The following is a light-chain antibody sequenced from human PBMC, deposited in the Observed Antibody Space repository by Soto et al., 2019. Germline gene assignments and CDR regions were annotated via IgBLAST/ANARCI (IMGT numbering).Light chain of an antibody. Sequence: EIVVTQSPGTLSVSPGDRATLSCRASQSVGRNLDWYQQKPGQAPTLLIYAASTRATGLPARFSGSGSGTDFTLTISSLQSEDFAVYYCQEYSKWPLFTFGPGTRVDIK. V-gene: IGKV3-15*01. CDR2: AAS. CDR1: QSVGRN. CDR3: QEYSKWPLFT. J-gene: IGKJ3*01.